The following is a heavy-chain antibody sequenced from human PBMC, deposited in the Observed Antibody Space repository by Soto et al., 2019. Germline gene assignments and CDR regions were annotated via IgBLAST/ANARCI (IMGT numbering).Heavy chain of an antibody. Sequence: QVHLVQSGAEVKKPGASVKVSCKAFGYTFSSHAIHWVRQAPGQRPGWMGWINGGNGITRYAQNFKDRVTLNRDTYARTTDMELSSLKSEDTAVYSCARASYPSGGVPSNAMDVWGHGTKVTVSS. D-gene: IGHD3-10*01. CDR2: INGGNGIT. J-gene: IGHJ6*02. CDR1: GYTFSSHA. CDR3: ARASYPSGGVPSNAMDV. V-gene: IGHV1-3*01.